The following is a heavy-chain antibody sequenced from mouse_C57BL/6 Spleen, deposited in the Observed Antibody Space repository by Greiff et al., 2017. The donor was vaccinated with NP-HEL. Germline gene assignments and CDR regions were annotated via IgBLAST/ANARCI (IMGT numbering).Heavy chain of an antibody. J-gene: IGHJ2*01. CDR2: INPNNGGT. D-gene: IGHD2-3*01. CDR3: ARVGLLRSYYFDY. CDR1: GYTFTDYY. V-gene: IGHV1-26*01. Sequence: VQLKQSGPELVKPGASVKISCKASGYTFTDYYMNWVKQSHGKSLEWIGDINPNNGGTSYNQKFKGKATLTVDKSSSTAYMELRSLTSEDSAVYYCARVGLLRSYYFDYGGQGTTLTVSS.